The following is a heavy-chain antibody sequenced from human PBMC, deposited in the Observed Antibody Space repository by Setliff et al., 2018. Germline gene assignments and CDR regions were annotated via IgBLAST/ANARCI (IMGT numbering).Heavy chain of an antibody. J-gene: IGHJ6*03. CDR1: GFTFSSYW. Sequence: LRLSCAASGFTFSSYWMSWVRQAPGKGLEWVANINQDGSEKYYVDSVKGRFTISRDNAKNSLYLQMNSLRADDTAVYYCARDLGARYCSGGSCSHYYYYYYMDVWGKGTTVTVSS. CDR3: ARDLGARYCSGGSCSHYYYYYYMDV. D-gene: IGHD2-15*01. V-gene: IGHV3-7*01. CDR2: INQDGSEK.